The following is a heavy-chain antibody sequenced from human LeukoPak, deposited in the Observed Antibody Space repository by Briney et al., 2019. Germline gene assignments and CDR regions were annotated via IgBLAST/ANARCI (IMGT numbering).Heavy chain of an antibody. V-gene: IGHV1-46*01. J-gene: IGHJ3*02. CDR3: AREYYYDSSGYPDAFDI. Sequence: ASVKVSCKASGYTFTSYYMHWVRQAPGQGLEWMGIINPSGGSTSYAQKFQGRVTMTRDTSTSTVYMELSSLRSEDTAVYYCAREYYYDSSGYPDAFDIWGQGTMVTVS. D-gene: IGHD3-22*01. CDR2: INPSGGST. CDR1: GYTFTSYY.